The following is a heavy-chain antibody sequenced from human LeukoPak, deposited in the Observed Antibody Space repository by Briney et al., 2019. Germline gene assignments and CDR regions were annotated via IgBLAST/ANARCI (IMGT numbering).Heavy chain of an antibody. J-gene: IGHJ4*02. CDR3: ARRRYDSRTYTFDS. CDR2: IYYTGST. Sequence: SETLSLTCDVSGVSITGKTYYCGWIRQPPGKVLEWIGTIYYTGSTYYLPSLKSRVTISMDSSKNKISLKMASMTSADTVIFPCARRRYDSRTYTFDSWGPGNLVTVSS. V-gene: IGHV4-39*01. D-gene: IGHD3-22*01. CDR1: GVSITGKTYY.